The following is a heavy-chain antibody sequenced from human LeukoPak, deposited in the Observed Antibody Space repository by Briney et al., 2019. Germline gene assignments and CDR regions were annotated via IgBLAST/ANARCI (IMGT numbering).Heavy chain of an antibody. CDR2: IFFSGGP. Sequence: TSETLSVTCTVPGGSISSDLWSWVRQRPGEGLGWVWYIFFSGGPNYNPSLKSRVTISVDTSKNQFSLKLSSVTAADTAVYYCARAVGYCSSTSCYAGLGVWFDPWGQGTLVTVSS. CDR3: ARAVGYCSSTSCYAGLGVWFDP. V-gene: IGHV4-59*01. CDR1: GGSISSDL. J-gene: IGHJ5*02. D-gene: IGHD2-2*01.